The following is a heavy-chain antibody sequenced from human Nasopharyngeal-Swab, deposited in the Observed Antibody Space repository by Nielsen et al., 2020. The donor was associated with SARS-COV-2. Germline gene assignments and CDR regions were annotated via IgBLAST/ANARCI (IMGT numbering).Heavy chain of an antibody. CDR3: ARAVITIHAFDI. CDR1: GFTFSDYY. J-gene: IGHJ3*02. Sequence: GGSRRLSCAASGFTFSDYYMSWIRQAPGKGLEWVSYISSSGSTIYYADSVRGRFTISRDNAKNSLYLQMNSLRAEDTAVYYCARAVITIHAFDIWGQGTTVTVSS. CDR2: ISSSGSTI. D-gene: IGHD2-21*01. V-gene: IGHV3-11*01.